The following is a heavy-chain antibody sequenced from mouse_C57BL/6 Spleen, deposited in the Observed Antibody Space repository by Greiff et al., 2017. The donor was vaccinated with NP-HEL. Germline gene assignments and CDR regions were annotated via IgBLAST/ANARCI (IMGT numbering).Heavy chain of an antibody. CDR3: ARHEAYYYGSSYPFAY. V-gene: IGHV1-62-2*01. CDR2: FYPGSGSI. J-gene: IGHJ3*01. D-gene: IGHD1-1*01. CDR1: GYTFTEYT. Sequence: QVQLKESGAELVKPGASVKLSCKASGYTFTEYTIHWVKQRSGQGLEWIGWFYPGSGSIKYNEKFKDKATLTADKSSSTVYMELSRLTSEDSAVYFCARHEAYYYGSSYPFAYWGQGTLVTVSA.